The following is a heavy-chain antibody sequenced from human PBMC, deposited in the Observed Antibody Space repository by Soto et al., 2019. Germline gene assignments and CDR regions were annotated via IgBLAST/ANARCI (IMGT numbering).Heavy chain of an antibody. CDR3: ARHRTNAFDI. J-gene: IGHJ3*02. CDR2: ISSSSSYI. CDR1: GFTFSSYS. V-gene: IGHV3-21*01. Sequence: PGGSLRLSCAAPGFTFSSYSMNWVRQAPGKGLEWVSSISSSSSYIYYADSVKGRFTISRDNAKNSLYLQMNSLRAEDTAVYYCARHRTNAFDIWGQGTMVTVSS.